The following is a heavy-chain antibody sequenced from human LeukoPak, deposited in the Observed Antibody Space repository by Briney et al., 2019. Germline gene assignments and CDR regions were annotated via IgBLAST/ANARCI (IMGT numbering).Heavy chain of an antibody. CDR3: ARMDYYYYYYMDV. CDR2: IYYNGST. V-gene: IGHV4-61*08. CDR1: GGALSRGGYS. Sequence: PSETLSLTCTVSGGALSRGGYSWTWIRQPPGQGLQWIGYIYYNGSTYYNPSLKSRVTISVDTSKNQFSLKLSSVTAADTAVYYCARMDYYYYYYMDVWGKGTTVTISS. J-gene: IGHJ6*03. D-gene: IGHD5-24*01.